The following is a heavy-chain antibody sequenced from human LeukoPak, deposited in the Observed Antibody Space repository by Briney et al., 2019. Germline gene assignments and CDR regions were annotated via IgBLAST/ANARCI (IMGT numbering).Heavy chain of an antibody. J-gene: IGHJ3*02. CDR1: GGSISSGGYY. D-gene: IGHD3-3*01. CDR3: ARRDSYDFRALGAFDI. V-gene: IGHV4-31*03. Sequence: SQTLSLTCTVSGGSISSGGYYWSWIRQHPGKGLEWIGYIYYSGSTYYNPSLKSRVTISVDTSKNQFSLKLSSVTAADTAVYYCARRDSYDFRALGAFDIWGQGTMVTVSS. CDR2: IYYSGST.